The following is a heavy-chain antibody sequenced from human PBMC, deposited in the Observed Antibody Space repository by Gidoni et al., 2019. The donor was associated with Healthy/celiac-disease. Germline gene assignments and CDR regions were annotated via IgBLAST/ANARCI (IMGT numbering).Heavy chain of an antibody. CDR1: GFTFSSYD. CDR3: AKDWIAAAGRIDY. D-gene: IGHD6-13*01. J-gene: IGHJ4*02. CDR2: ISGSGGST. Sequence: VQLVESGGGLVQPGGSLGLSCAASGFTFSSYDRRWVRQAPGKGLEWFSAISGSGGSTYYADSVKGRFTISRDNSKNTLYLQMNSLRAEDTAVYYCAKDWIAAAGRIDYWGQGTLVTVSS. V-gene: IGHV3-23*04.